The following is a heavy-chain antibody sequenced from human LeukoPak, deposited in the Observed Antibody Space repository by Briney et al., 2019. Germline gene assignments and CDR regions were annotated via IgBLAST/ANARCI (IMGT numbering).Heavy chain of an antibody. Sequence: PGGSLRLSCVGSGFTYTDYWMHWFRQAPGKGPVWVSRINPDGTIIDYADSVKGRFRISRDNAKNLLYLQMNGLRADDTAVYYCAKDLSWNTAGRWGQGILVTVSS. V-gene: IGHV3-74*01. CDR1: GFTYTDYW. CDR2: INPDGTII. CDR3: AKDLSWNTAGR. J-gene: IGHJ4*02. D-gene: IGHD5-18*01.